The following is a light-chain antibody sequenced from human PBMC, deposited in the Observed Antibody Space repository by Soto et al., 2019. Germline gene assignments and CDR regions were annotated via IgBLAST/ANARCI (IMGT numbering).Light chain of an antibody. J-gene: IGLJ3*02. Sequence: SYELTQPPSVSVAPGQTARITCGGNNIRSKSVHWYQQKPGQAPVLVVYDDSDRPSGIPERFSGSNSGNTATLTISRVGAGDEADYYWQVWDSSSDHWVFGGGTKVTVL. CDR3: QVWDSSSDHWV. CDR2: DDS. CDR1: NIRSKS. V-gene: IGLV3-21*02.